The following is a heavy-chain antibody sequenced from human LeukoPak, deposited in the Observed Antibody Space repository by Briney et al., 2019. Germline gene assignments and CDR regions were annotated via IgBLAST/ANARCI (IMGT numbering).Heavy chain of an antibody. CDR1: GGSFSGYY. CDR3: ARGKRWQWLVLPYFDY. Sequence: SETLSLTCAVYGGSFSGYYWNWIRQPPGEGLEWIGEINHSGSTNYNPSLKSRVTISVDTSKNQFSLKLSSVTAADTAVYYCARGKRWQWLVLPYFDYWGQGTLVTVSS. J-gene: IGHJ4*02. D-gene: IGHD6-19*01. V-gene: IGHV4-34*01. CDR2: INHSGST.